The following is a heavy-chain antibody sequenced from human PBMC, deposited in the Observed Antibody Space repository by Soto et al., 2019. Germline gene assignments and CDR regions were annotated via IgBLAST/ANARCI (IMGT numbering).Heavy chain of an antibody. CDR1: GYTFTGYY. Sequence: ASVKVSCKASGYTFTGYYMHWVRQAPGQGLEWMGWINPNSGGTNYAQKFQGRVTMTRDTSISTAYMELSRLRSDDTAVYYCASAVIGYYGSGSYYNGMDVWGQGTTVTVSS. V-gene: IGHV1-2*02. CDR2: INPNSGGT. CDR3: ASAVIGYYGSGSYYNGMDV. D-gene: IGHD3-10*01. J-gene: IGHJ6*02.